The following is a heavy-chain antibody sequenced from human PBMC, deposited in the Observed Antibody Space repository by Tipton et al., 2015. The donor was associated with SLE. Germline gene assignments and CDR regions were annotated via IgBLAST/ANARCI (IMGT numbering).Heavy chain of an antibody. Sequence: SLRLSCAVYGGSISSRNWWSWIRQPPGKGLEWIGEIDHSGSTNYNPSLESRVTISIDKSRNQFSLKLTSVTAADTAVYYCARQRLRLLSPLDAWGQGTTVTVS. D-gene: IGHD3-10*01. J-gene: IGHJ6*02. CDR2: IDHSGST. V-gene: IGHV4-4*02. CDR1: GGSISSRNW. CDR3: ARQRLRLLSPLDA.